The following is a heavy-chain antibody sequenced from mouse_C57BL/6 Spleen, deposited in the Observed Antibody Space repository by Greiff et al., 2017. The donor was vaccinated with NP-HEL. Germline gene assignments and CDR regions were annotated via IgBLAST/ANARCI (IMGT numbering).Heavy chain of an antibody. CDR3: ARGMGGYSLYYFDY. CDR2: INPNNGGT. CDR1: GYTFTDYY. D-gene: IGHD2-3*01. Sequence: VQLQQSGPELVKPGASVKISCKASGYTFTDYYMNWVKQSHGKSLEWIGDINPNNGGTSYNQKFKGKATLTVDKSSSTAYMELRSLTSEDSAVYYCARGMGGYSLYYFDYWGQGTTLTVSS. J-gene: IGHJ2*01. V-gene: IGHV1-26*01.